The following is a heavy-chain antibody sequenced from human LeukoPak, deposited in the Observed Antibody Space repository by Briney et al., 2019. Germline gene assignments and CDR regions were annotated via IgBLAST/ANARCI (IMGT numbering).Heavy chain of an antibody. D-gene: IGHD5-12*01. V-gene: IGHV1-69*04. Sequence: SVKVSCKASGHTFTSYGISWVRQAPGQGLEWMGRIIPILGIANYAQKFQGRVTITADKSTSTAYMELSSLRSEDTAVYYCARGRDSGYSGYDAFDIWGQGTMVTVSS. CDR2: IIPILGIA. CDR1: GHTFTSYG. CDR3: ARGRDSGYSGYDAFDI. J-gene: IGHJ3*02.